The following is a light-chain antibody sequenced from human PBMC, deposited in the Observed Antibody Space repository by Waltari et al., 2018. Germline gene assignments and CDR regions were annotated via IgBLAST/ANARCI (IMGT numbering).Light chain of an antibody. CDR1: SSDVGGYNY. V-gene: IGLV2-14*01. CDR2: DVS. CDR3: SSYTSISTLV. J-gene: IGLJ3*02. Sequence: QSALTQPASVSGSPGQSITISCTGTSSDVGGYNYVSWFQQHPGRAPKLMLYDVSNRPSGVSNRFSGSKSGNAASLTISGLQAEDEADYYCSSYTSISTLVFGVGTKVTVL.